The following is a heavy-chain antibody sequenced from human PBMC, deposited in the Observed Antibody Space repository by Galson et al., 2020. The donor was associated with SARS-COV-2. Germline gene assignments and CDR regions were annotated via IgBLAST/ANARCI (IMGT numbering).Heavy chain of an antibody. Sequence: GGSLRLSCVASGFTFSDVWMTWVRQAPGKGLEWVGFIKSKTDDGTTAYAASVKGRFTILRDDSKNTLYLQMNSLKSDDTAVYYCSTLLNWGQGTPVTVSS. CDR2: IKSKTDDGTT. CDR1: GFTFSDVW. CDR3: STLLN. J-gene: IGHJ4*02. D-gene: IGHD3-10*01. V-gene: IGHV3-15*01.